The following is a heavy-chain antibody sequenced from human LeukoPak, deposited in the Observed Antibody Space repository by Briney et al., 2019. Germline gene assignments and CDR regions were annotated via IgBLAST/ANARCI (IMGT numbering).Heavy chain of an antibody. Sequence: GGSLRLSCAASGFSFSSYWMHWVRQAPGKGLVRVSRINSDGSDTKYADSGKGRFTISRDNAKNTLSLQMNSLRVEDTAVYFCARGGSPPEALGDTFDIWGQGTMVTVSS. D-gene: IGHD1-26*01. J-gene: IGHJ3*02. CDR2: INSDGSDT. V-gene: IGHV3-74*03. CDR1: GFSFSSYW. CDR3: ARGGSPPEALGDTFDI.